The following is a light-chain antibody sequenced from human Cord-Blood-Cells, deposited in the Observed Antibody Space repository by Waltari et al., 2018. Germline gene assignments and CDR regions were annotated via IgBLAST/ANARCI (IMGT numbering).Light chain of an antibody. J-gene: IGKJ2*01. Sequence: DIQMTQYPSTLSASVGDRVTITCRASQSISSWLAWYQQKPGKAPKLLIYKASSLESGVPSRFSGSGSGTEFTLTISSLQPDDFATYYCQQYNSSFGQGTKLEIK. CDR2: KAS. CDR3: QQYNSS. V-gene: IGKV1-5*03. CDR1: QSISSW.